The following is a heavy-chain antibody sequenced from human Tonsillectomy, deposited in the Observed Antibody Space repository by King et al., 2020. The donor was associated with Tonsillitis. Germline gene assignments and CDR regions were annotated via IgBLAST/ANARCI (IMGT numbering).Heavy chain of an antibody. J-gene: IGHJ4*01. D-gene: IGHD1-26*01. Sequence: VQLVESGGGVVQPGRSLRLSCAASGFTFSSYGMHWVRQAPGKGLEWVAVISYDGSNKYYADSVKGRFTISRDNSKNTLYLQMNSLGAEDTAVYYCAPGGSYPYFDYWGQGTLVTVSS. CDR1: GFTFSSYG. V-gene: IGHV3-33*05. CDR3: APGGSYPYFDY. CDR2: ISYDGSNK.